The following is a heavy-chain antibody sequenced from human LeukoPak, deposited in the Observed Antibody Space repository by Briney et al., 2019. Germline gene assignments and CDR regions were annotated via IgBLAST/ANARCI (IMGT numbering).Heavy chain of an antibody. CDR1: GFTFSSYD. CDR3: ARVKSSGSGYYFSDSYYYYGMDV. J-gene: IGHJ6*02. D-gene: IGHD3-22*01. CDR2: IGTAGDT. Sequence: PGGSLRLSCAASGFTFSSYDMHWVRQATGKGLEWVSAIGTAGDTYYPGSVKGRFTISRENAKNSLYLQMNSLRAGDTAVYYCARVKSSGSGYYFSDSYYYYGMDVWGQGTTVTVSS. V-gene: IGHV3-13*01.